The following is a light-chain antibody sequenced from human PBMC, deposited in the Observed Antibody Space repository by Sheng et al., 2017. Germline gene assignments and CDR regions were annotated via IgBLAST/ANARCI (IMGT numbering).Light chain of an antibody. CDR3: QQRSNWPPIT. CDR1: QSVIN. CDR2: DAS. Sequence: EIVLTQSPATLSLSPGERATLSCRASQSVINLAWYQQRPGQAPRLLIYDASNRATGIPARFSGSGSGTDFTLTISSLEPEDFAVYYCQQRSNWPPITFGQGTRLEIK. J-gene: IGKJ5*01. V-gene: IGKV3-11*01.